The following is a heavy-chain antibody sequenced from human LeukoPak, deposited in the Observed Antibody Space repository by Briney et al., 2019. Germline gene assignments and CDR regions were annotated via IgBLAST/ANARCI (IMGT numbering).Heavy chain of an antibody. D-gene: IGHD4-17*01. CDR1: GGPFSGYY. J-gene: IGHJ4*02. CDR2: INHSGST. CDR3: ARETTVTTFDY. Sequence: SETLSLTCAVYGGPFSGYYWSWIRQPPGKGLEWIGEINHSGSTNYNPSLKSRVTISVDTSKNQFSLKLSSVTAADTAVYYCARETTVTTFDYWGQGTLVTVSS. V-gene: IGHV4-34*01.